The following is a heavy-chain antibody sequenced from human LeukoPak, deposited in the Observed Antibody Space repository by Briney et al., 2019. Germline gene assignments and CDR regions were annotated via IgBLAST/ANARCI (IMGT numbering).Heavy chain of an antibody. D-gene: IGHD3-22*01. CDR2: ISTSDNT. J-gene: IGHJ4*02. Sequence: GGSLRLSCTASGFTFSNYAMNWVRQAPGKGLEWVSLISTSDNTHYADSVKGRFTISRDISKNTLYLQMNSLRAEDTAVYCCAKDLDSTGYFYGGDNWGQGTLVTVSS. CDR1: GFTFSNYA. V-gene: IGHV3-23*01. CDR3: AKDLDSTGYFYGGDN.